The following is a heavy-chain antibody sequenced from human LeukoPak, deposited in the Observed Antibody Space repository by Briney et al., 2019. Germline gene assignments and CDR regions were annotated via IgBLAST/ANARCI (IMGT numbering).Heavy chain of an antibody. J-gene: IGHJ4*02. CDR2: LNLDGSDK. CDR3: AKAGAYSNGYHEYPNYVDY. CDR1: GFTFSESW. D-gene: IGHD3-22*01. V-gene: IGHV3-7*03. Sequence: GGSLRLSCVVSGFTFSESWMSWVRQAPGKGLGWVASLNLDGSDKYYVDSVKGRFTISRDNAKNSLYLQMDSLRVEDTAVYYCAKAGAYSNGYHEYPNYVDYWGQGTLVTVSS.